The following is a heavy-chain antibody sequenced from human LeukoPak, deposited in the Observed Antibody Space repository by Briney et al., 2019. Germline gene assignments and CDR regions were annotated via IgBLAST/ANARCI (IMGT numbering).Heavy chain of an antibody. J-gene: IGHJ5*02. CDR1: GFTFSSYE. D-gene: IGHD5-18*01. V-gene: IGHV3-48*03. Sequence: GGSLRLSCAASGFTFSSYEMNWVRQAPGKGLEWVSYISSSGSTIYCADSVKGRFTISRDNAKNSLYLQMNSLRAEDTAVYYCARPGPGYSYGSWGQGTLVTVSS. CDR2: ISSSGSTI. CDR3: ARPGPGYSYGS.